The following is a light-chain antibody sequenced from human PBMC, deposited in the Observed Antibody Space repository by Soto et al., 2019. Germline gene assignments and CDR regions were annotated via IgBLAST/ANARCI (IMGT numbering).Light chain of an antibody. CDR3: QQYGSSPLT. J-gene: IGKJ4*01. V-gene: IGKV3-20*01. CDR1: QSVGSY. CDR2: WAS. Sequence: EIVLIQSPATLSLSPGERATLSCRASQSVGSYLAWYQHKPGQAPRLLIYWASSRATGIPDRFSGSGAGTDFTLTISRLEPEDFAVYYCQQYGSSPLTFGGGTKVDI.